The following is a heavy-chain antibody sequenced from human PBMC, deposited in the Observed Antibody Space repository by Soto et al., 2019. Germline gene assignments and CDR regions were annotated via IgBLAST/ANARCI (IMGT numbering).Heavy chain of an antibody. CDR3: TRYYYESSGYYVY. CDR2: IRGETNGGTA. CDR1: GFNFANYA. V-gene: IGHV3-49*04. J-gene: IGHJ4*02. Sequence: QPGGSLRLSCTGSGFNFANYALTWVRQAPGKGLEWVGFIRGETNGGTADYAASLKGRITISRDDSKSIAYLEINSLQTEDTAVYYCTRYYYESSGYYVYWGQGT. D-gene: IGHD3-22*01.